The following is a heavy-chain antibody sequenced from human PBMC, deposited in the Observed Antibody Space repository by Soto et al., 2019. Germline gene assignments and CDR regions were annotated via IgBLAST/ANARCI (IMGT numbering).Heavy chain of an antibody. CDR1: GYTFTSYG. Sequence: GASVKVSCKASGYTFTSYGISWVRQAPGQGLEWMGWISAYNGNTNYAQKLQGRVTMTTDTSTSTAYMELRSLRSDDTAVYYCAGDDIVVGVAATHASHFDYGGRGTLFPVSS. J-gene: IGHJ4*02. CDR3: AGDDIVVGVAATHASHFDY. CDR2: ISAYNGNT. V-gene: IGHV1-18*01. D-gene: IGHD2-15*01.